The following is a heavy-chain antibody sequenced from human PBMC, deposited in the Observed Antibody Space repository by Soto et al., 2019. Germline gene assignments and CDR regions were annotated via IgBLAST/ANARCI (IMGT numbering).Heavy chain of an antibody. CDR3: AKHRSGAYAFDI. V-gene: IGHV3-74*01. J-gene: IGHJ3*02. CDR1: GFKFSSFW. CDR2: INSDGSST. D-gene: IGHD2-15*01. Sequence: LRLSCAASGFKFSSFWLHWFGQAPGKGLVWVSRINSDGSSTSYADDVKDRITVSRDNAKNTLYLKMNSLRAEDSALYYWAKHRSGAYAFDIWGQGTMVTVSS.